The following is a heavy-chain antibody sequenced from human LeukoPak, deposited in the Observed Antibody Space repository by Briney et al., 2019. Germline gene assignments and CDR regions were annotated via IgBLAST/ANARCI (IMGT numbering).Heavy chain of an antibody. V-gene: IGHV4-4*07. CDR2: IHTSGST. Sequence: SETLSLTCTVSGGSISSYYWSGIRQPAGKGLEWMGRIHTSGSTNYNPSLKSRVTMSVDTSNNQFSLKLSSVTAADTAVYYCARHDYSNYPVFNYWGQGTLVTVSS. CDR1: GGSISSYY. D-gene: IGHD4-11*01. CDR3: ARHDYSNYPVFNY. J-gene: IGHJ4*02.